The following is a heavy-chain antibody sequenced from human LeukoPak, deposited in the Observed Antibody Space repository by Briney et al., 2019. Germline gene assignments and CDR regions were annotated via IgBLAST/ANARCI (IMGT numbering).Heavy chain of an antibody. V-gene: IGHV3-30*04. CDR3: ARVGATRGFFDY. J-gene: IGHJ4*02. CDR2: ISYDGSNK. D-gene: IGHD1-26*01. Sequence: GGSLRLSCAASGFTFSSYAMNWVRQAPGKGLEWVAVISYDGSNKYYADSVKGRFTISRDNSKNTLYLQMNSLRAEDTAVYYCARVGATRGFFDYWGQGTLVTVSS. CDR1: GFTFSSYA.